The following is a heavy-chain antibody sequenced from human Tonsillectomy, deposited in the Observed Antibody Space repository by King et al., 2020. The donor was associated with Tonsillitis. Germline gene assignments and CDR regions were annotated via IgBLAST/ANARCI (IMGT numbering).Heavy chain of an antibody. D-gene: IGHD2-15*01. CDR3: AKDLISIVSSHFWYMDV. J-gene: IGHJ6*03. CDR1: GFIFDDFA. CDR2: ISWNSGRK. Sequence: QLVQSGGGLVQPGRSLRLSCAASGFIFDDFAMHWVRQVPGKGLEWVSGISWNSGRKGYADSVKGRFTISRDNAKNSLYLQMNSLRPEDTALYYCAKDLISIVSSHFWYMDVWGKGTTVTVSS. V-gene: IGHV3-9*01.